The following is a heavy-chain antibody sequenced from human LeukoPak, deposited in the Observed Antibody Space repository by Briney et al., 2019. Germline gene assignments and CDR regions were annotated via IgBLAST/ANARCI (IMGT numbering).Heavy chain of an antibody. Sequence: ASVKVSCKASGGTFSSYAISWVRQAPGQGLEWMGGIIPIFGTANYAQKFQGRVTITADESTSTAYMELSSLRSEDTAVYYCAATYYYDSSGYPWYFDYWGQGTLVTVSS. CDR1: GGTFSSYA. D-gene: IGHD3-22*01. J-gene: IGHJ4*02. CDR2: IIPIFGTA. V-gene: IGHV1-69*13. CDR3: AATYYYDSSGYPWYFDY.